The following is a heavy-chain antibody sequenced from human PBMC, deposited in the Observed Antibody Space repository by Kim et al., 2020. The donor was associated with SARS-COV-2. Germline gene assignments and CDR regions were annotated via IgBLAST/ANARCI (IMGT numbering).Heavy chain of an antibody. CDR3: AKDRATYRYYFDY. D-gene: IGHD2-2*02. J-gene: IGHJ4*02. Sequence: GGSLRLSCAASGFTFDDYAMHWVRQAPGKGLEWVSGISWNSGSIGYADSVKGRFTISRDNAKNSLYLQMNSLRAEDTALYYCAKDRATYRYYFDYWGQGTLVTVSS. CDR1: GFTFDDYA. CDR2: ISWNSGSI. V-gene: IGHV3-9*01.